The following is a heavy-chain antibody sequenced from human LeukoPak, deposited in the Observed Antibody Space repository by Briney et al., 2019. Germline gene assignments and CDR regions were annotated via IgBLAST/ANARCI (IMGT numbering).Heavy chain of an antibody. J-gene: IGHJ4*02. CDR2: INPNSGGT. D-gene: IGHD3-22*01. V-gene: IGHV1-2*02. Sequence: ASVNVSCKSSGYTFTGYYMHWVRQAPGQGLEWMGWINPNSGGTNYAQKFQGRVTMTRDTSISTAYMELSRLRSDDTAVYYCARVHVRGGYYQPYDYWGQGTLVTVSS. CDR1: GYTFTGYY. CDR3: ARVHVRGGYYQPYDY.